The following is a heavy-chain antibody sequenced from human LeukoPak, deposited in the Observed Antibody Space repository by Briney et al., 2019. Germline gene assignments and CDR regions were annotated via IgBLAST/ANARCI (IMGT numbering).Heavy chain of an antibody. CDR2: IKQDGSVK. CDR3: AKFSRAADSY. V-gene: IGHV3-7*01. D-gene: IGHD2-15*01. Sequence: GGSLTLSCAASGFTFSGYGMMWVRHTPGKGLEWVANIKQDGSVKQYVDSVTGRFTISRDNAKNSLYLQRDRLRAEDTAVYYCAKFSRAADSYWGERALVTVSS. CDR1: GFTFSGYG. J-gene: IGHJ4*02.